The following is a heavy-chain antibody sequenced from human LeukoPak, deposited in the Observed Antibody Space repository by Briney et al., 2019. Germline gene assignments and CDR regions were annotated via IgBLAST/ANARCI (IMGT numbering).Heavy chain of an antibody. J-gene: IGHJ4*02. CDR3: ARSPTKRVPEDY. CDR2: IYYSGST. Sequence: SETLSLTCTVSGGSISSYYWSWIRQPPGKGLEWNGYIYYSGSTNYNPSLKSRVTISVDTSKNQISLRLTSVTAADTAVYYCARSPTKRVPEDYWGQGTLVTVSS. D-gene: IGHD2-2*01. CDR1: GGSISSYY. V-gene: IGHV4-59*12.